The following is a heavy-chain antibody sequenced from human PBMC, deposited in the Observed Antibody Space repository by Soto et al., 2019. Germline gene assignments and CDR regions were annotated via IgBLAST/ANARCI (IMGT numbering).Heavy chain of an antibody. V-gene: IGHV4-34*01. Sequence: PSETLSLTCAVYGVSLNGHFGTWVRQPPGKGLEWIGEISHSGLARYNSSLNSRVTISIDTSKNQFSLKLASVTAADTAMYYCARYNWPLFDYWGQGSLVTVSS. D-gene: IGHD1-1*01. CDR1: GVSLNGHF. CDR2: ISHSGLA. J-gene: IGHJ4*02. CDR3: ARYNWPLFDY.